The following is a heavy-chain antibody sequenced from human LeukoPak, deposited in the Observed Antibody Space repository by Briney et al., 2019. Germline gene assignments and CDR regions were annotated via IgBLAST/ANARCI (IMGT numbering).Heavy chain of an antibody. Sequence: ASVKVSCKASGYTFTGYYMHWVRQAPGQGLEWMGWINPNSGGTNYAQKFQGRVTMTRDTSISTAYTELSRLRSDDTAVYYCARESEYGFTFDYWGQGTLVTVSS. J-gene: IGHJ4*02. V-gene: IGHV1-2*02. D-gene: IGHD3-10*01. CDR2: INPNSGGT. CDR3: ARESEYGFTFDY. CDR1: GYTFTGYY.